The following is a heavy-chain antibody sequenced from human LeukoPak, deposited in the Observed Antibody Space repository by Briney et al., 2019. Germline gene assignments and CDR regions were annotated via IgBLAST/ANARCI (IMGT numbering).Heavy chain of an antibody. D-gene: IGHD3-22*01. CDR2: INAGNGNT. CDR1: GFTFSSYS. J-gene: IGHJ5*02. CDR3: ARDRLMIRGVVVVSWFDP. V-gene: IGHV1-3*01. Sequence: GGSLRLSCAASGFTFSSYSMNWVRQAPGQRLEWMGWINAGNGNTKYSQKFQGRVTITRDTSASTAYMELSSLRSEDTAVYYCARDRLMIRGVVVVSWFDPWGQGTLVTVSS.